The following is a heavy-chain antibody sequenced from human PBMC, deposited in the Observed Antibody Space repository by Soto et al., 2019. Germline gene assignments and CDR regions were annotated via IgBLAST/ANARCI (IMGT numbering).Heavy chain of an antibody. CDR3: ARGRYGDY. CDR1: GYAFTTYG. D-gene: IGHD1-1*01. Sequence: QDHLVQSGAEVKKPGASVKVSCKGSGYAFTTYGITWVRQAPGQGLEWMGWISAHNGNTNYAQKLQGRGTVTRDTSTSTAYMELRSLRSDDTAVYYCARGRYGDYWGQGALVTVSS. CDR2: ISAHNGNT. V-gene: IGHV1-18*01. J-gene: IGHJ4*02.